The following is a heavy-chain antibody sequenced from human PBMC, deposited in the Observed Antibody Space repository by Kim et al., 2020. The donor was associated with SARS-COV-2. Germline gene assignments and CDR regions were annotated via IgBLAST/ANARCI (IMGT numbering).Heavy chain of an antibody. CDR2: LRTRDSLI. V-gene: IGHV3-48*02. J-gene: IGHJ3*02. CDR1: GLLPYS. CDR3: ATDRAFAFDI. Sequence: GGSLRLSCITSGLLPYSMNWVRQALGRGLEWVSYLRTRDSLIWYADSVKGRFTISFDNAKNSLFLQMNSLRDEDTAVYYCATDRAFAFDIWGQGTMVTVSS.